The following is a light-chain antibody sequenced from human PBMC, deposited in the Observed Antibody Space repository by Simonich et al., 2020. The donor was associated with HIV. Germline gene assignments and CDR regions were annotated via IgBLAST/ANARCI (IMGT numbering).Light chain of an antibody. Sequence: DIVMTQSPDSLAVSLGERATINSKSSQSVLYSSNNKNNLVWYQPKPGQPPKLLIYCASTRESGVPDRFSGSGSGRDFTLTISSLQAEDVAVYYCQQYYSSPRTFGQGTKVEIK. CDR2: CAS. CDR1: QSVLYSSNNKNN. V-gene: IGKV4-1*01. CDR3: QQYYSSPRT. J-gene: IGKJ1*01.